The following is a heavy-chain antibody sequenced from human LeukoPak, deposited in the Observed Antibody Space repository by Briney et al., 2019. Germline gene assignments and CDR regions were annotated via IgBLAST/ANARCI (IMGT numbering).Heavy chain of an antibody. D-gene: IGHD3-9*01. J-gene: IGHJ4*02. CDR2: IRYDGSNK. CDR3: AKSKDILAGSFDY. CDR1: GFTFSSYG. Sequence: GGSLRLSCAASGFTFSSYGMHWVRQAPGKGLEWVAFIRYDGSNKYYADSVKGRFTISRDNSKNTLYLQMNSLRAEDTAVYYCAKSKDILAGSFDYWGQGTLVTVSS. V-gene: IGHV3-30*02.